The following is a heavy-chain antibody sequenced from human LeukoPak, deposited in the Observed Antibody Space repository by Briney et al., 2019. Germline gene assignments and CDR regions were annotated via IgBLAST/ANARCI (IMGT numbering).Heavy chain of an antibody. CDR1: AGSVSNGDYY. J-gene: IGHJ5*02. CDR2: VYYTGTT. CDR3: ARRPTYYYDSSGYYYMRYNWFDP. Sequence: SETLSLTCTVSAGSVSNGDYYWSWLRQPPGKALEWIGFVYYTGTTYYTPSLEGRATIPIDTSKNQFSVKLTSVTAADTAVYYCARRPTYYYDSSGYYYMRYNWFDPWGQGTLVTVSS. D-gene: IGHD3-22*01. V-gene: IGHV4-61*08.